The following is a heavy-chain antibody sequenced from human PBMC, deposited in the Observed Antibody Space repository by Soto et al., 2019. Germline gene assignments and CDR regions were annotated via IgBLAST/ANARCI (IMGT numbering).Heavy chain of an antibody. Sequence: GGSLRLSCAASGFTFSSYAMSWVRQAPGKXLEWVSAISGSGGSTYYADSVKGRFTISRDNSKNTLYLQMNSLRAEDTAVYYCAKDWGYYDSSGYPAPYNWFDPWGQGTLVTVSS. CDR3: AKDWGYYDSSGYPAPYNWFDP. J-gene: IGHJ5*02. D-gene: IGHD3-22*01. V-gene: IGHV3-23*01. CDR1: GFTFSSYA. CDR2: ISGSGGST.